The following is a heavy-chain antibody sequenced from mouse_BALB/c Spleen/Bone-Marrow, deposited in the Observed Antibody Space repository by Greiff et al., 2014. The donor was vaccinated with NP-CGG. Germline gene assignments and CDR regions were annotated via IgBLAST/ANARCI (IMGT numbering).Heavy chain of an antibody. Sequence: QVHVKQSGAEFVMPGASVKMSCKASGYTFTDKWMHWVKQRPGQGLEWIGAIDTSDSYINYNQKFKGKASLTVDASSSTAYMHLSSLTSDDSAVYYCARGGHDFSVDYWGQGTSVSVSS. J-gene: IGHJ4*01. V-gene: IGHV1-69*01. CDR1: GYTFTDKW. D-gene: IGHD2-4*01. CDR2: IDTSDSYI. CDR3: ARGGHDFSVDY.